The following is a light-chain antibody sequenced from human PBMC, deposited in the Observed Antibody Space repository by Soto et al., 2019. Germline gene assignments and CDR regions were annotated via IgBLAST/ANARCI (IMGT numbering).Light chain of an antibody. CDR2: EVS. V-gene: IGLV2-8*01. CDR1: SSDVGGYNF. Sequence: QSVLTQPPSASGSPGQSVTISCTGTSSDVGGYNFVSWYQHHPGKAPKLMIYEVSKRPSGVPDRFSGSKSGNTASLTISGLQAEDEAEYYCSSYTNINTRACVFGTGTKVTV. J-gene: IGLJ1*01. CDR3: SSYTNINTRACV.